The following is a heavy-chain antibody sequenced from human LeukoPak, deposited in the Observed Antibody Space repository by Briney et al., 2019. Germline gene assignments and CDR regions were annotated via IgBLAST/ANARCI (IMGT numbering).Heavy chain of an antibody. CDR2: IKKDGSEK. J-gene: IGHJ4*02. CDR1: GFTFSSYW. V-gene: IGHV3-7*01. D-gene: IGHD3-3*01. Sequence: PGGSLRLSCAASGFTFSSYWMSWVRQAPGKGLEWVADIKKDGSEKYYVDSVKGRFTISRDNAKNSLYLQMNSLRAEDTAVYYCAREEWLSYYYFDYWGQGTLVTVSS. CDR3: AREEWLSYYYFDY.